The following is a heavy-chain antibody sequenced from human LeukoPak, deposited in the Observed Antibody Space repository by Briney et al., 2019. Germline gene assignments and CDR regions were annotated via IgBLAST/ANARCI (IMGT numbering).Heavy chain of an antibody. V-gene: IGHV4-34*01. D-gene: IGHD6-13*01. J-gene: IGHJ6*02. CDR2: INHSGST. CDR3: ARDEQLVNYYYYGMDV. CDR1: GGSFSGYY. Sequence: SETLSLTCAVYGGSFSGYYWSWIRQPPGKGLEWIGEINHSGSTNYNPSLKSRVTISVDTSKNQFSLKLSSVTAADTAVYYCARDEQLVNYYYYGMDVWGQGTTVTVSS.